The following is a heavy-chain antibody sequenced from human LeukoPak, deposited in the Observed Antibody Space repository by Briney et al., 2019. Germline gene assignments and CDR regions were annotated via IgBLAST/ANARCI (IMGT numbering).Heavy chain of an antibody. CDR2: IYYTGTT. Sequence: SETLSLTCAVYGGSFSGYYWSWIRQPPGKALEWIGYIYYTGTTKYNPSLKSRATISLDTSKNQFSLKLTSVTAADTALFFCARGYDIDVWGQGTTVTVSS. CDR1: GGSFSGYY. V-gene: IGHV4-34*11. J-gene: IGHJ6*02. CDR3: ARGYDIDV.